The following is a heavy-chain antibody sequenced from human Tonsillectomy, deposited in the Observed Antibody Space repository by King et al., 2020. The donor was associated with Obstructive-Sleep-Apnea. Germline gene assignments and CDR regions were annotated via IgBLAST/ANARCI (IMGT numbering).Heavy chain of an antibody. CDR3: AREGLNYGSSGEVSY. Sequence: VQLVQSGGGLVKPGGSLRLSCAASGFTFSSYSMNWVRQAPGKGLEWVSSISSSSSDIYYADSVKGRSTISRDNAKNSLYLQMNSLRAEDTAVYYCAREGLNYGSSGEVSYWGQGTLVTVSS. CDR2: ISSSSSDI. CDR1: GFTFSSYS. D-gene: IGHD3-22*01. V-gene: IGHV3-21*01. J-gene: IGHJ4*02.